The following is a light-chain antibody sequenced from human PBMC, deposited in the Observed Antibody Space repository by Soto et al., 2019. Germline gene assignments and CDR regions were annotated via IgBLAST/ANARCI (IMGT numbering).Light chain of an antibody. CDR1: QSISTNY. CDR3: QQYGSSPPYT. J-gene: IGKJ2*01. CDR2: GAS. V-gene: IGKV3-20*01. Sequence: EVVLTQSPGTLSLSPGERATLSCRASQSISTNYLAWYQHKPGQAPRLLIYGASSRATGIPDRFSGSGSGTYFTLTISRLEPEDFAVYYCQQYGSSPPYTFGQGTKLEIK.